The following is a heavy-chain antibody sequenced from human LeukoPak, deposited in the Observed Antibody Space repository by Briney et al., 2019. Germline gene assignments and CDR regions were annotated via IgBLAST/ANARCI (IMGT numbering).Heavy chain of an antibody. CDR2: ISGSGGNT. J-gene: IGHJ4*02. Sequence: GGSLRLSCAASGFTVSSNYMSWVRQAPGKGLEWVSVISGSGGNTYYADSVKGRFTISRDNSKNTLYLQLNSLRAEDTAVYYCVSFYETYWGRGTLVTVSS. CDR1: GFTVSSNY. D-gene: IGHD2/OR15-2a*01. CDR3: VSFYETY. V-gene: IGHV3-23*01.